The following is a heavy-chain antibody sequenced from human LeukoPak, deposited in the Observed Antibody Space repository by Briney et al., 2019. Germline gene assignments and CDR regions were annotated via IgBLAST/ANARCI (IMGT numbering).Heavy chain of an antibody. CDR3: ARDRNSYGRGYFDY. D-gene: IGHD5-18*01. J-gene: IGHJ4*02. CDR1: GFTFSSYA. V-gene: IGHV3-30-3*01. Sequence: GGSLRLSCAASGFTFSSYAMHWVRQAPGKGLEWVAVISYDGSNKYYADSVKGRFTISRDNSKNTLYLQMNSLRAEDTAVYYCARDRNSYGRGYFDYWGQGTLVTVSS. CDR2: ISYDGSNK.